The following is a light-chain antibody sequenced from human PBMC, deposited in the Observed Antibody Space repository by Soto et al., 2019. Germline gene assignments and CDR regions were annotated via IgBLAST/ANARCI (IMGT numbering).Light chain of an antibody. V-gene: IGLV2-8*01. CDR2: EVS. CDR3: SSYAGSSNV. CDR1: SSDVGGYNS. J-gene: IGLJ1*01. Sequence: QSVLTQPPSASGSPGQSVTISYTGTSSDVGGYNSVSWYQHHPGKAPKLIIYEVSKRPSGVPDRFSGSKSGNTASLTVSGLQAEDEDDYHCSSYAGSSNVFGTGTKVTVL.